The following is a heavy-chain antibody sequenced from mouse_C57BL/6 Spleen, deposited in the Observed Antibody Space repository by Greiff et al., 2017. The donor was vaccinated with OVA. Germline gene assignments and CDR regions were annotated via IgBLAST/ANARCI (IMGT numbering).Heavy chain of an antibody. J-gene: IGHJ2*01. V-gene: IGHV14-1*01. CDR3: TTTGSSYGYYFDY. D-gene: IGHD1-1*01. Sequence: DVKLVESGAELVRPGASVKLSCTASGFNITDYYMHWVKQRPEQGLEWIGRIDPEDGDTEYAPKFQGKATMTADTSSNTAYLQLSSLTSEDTAVYYCTTTGSSYGYYFDYWGQGTTLTVSS. CDR1: GFNITDYY. CDR2: IDPEDGDT.